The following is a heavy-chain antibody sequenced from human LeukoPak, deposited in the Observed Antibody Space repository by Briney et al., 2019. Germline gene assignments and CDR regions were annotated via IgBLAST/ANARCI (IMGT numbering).Heavy chain of an antibody. CDR3: AKRDYYGSGSYGDAFDI. D-gene: IGHD3-10*01. V-gene: IGHV3-30*18. CDR1: GFTFSSYG. Sequence: GGSLRLSCAASGFTFSSYGMHWVRQAPGKGLEWVAVISYDGSNKYYADSVKARFTISRDNSKNTLYLQMNSLRAENTAVYYCAKRDYYGSGSYGDAFDIWGQGTMVTVSS. CDR2: ISYDGSNK. J-gene: IGHJ3*02.